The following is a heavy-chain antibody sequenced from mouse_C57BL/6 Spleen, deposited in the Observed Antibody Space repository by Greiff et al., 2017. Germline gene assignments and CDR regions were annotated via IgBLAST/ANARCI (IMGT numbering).Heavy chain of an antibody. CDR2: INPNNGGT. D-gene: IGHD1-1*01. Sequence: EVKLQQSGPELVKPGASVKISCKASGYTFTDYYMNWVKQSHGKSLEWIGDINPNNGGTSYNQKFKGKATLTVDKSSSTAYMELRSLTSEDSAVYYCARSLLYYGSSYDAMDYWGQGTSVTVSS. J-gene: IGHJ4*01. CDR1: GYTFTDYY. CDR3: ARSLLYYGSSYDAMDY. V-gene: IGHV1-26*01.